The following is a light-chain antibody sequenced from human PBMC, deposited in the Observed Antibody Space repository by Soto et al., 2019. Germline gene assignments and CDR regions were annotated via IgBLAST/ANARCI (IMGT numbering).Light chain of an antibody. J-gene: IGLJ3*02. CDR1: SSSVSTSFF. V-gene: IGLV8-61*01. CDR3: ILYMGRGIWV. Sequence: QAVVTQQPSFSVSPGGTVTLTCGLSSSSVSTSFFPTWYQQTPGQAPRTLIYNTNTRSSGVPDRFSGSILENKAALTITGAQADDESDYYCILYMGRGIWVFGGGTKLTVL. CDR2: NTN.